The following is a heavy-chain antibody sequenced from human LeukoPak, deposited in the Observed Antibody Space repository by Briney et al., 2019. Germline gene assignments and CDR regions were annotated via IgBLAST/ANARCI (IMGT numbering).Heavy chain of an antibody. CDR2: ISRSGSTI. D-gene: IGHD2-2*01. J-gene: IGHJ4*02. V-gene: IGHV3-48*03. Sequence: HPGGSLRLSCAASGFTFSSYEMNWVRKAPGKGLEWVSYISRSGSTIYYADSVKGRFTISRDNAKNSLYLQMSSLRAEDTAVCYCGSGYDIDYWGRGILVTVSP. CDR1: GFTFSSYE. CDR3: GSGYDIDY.